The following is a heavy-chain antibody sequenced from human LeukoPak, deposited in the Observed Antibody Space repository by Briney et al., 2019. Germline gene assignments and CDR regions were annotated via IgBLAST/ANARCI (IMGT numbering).Heavy chain of an antibody. CDR3: ARDIGYCSSTSCYPMFDY. V-gene: IGHV4-61*02. J-gene: IGHJ4*02. D-gene: IGHD2-2*03. CDR2: IFSSGIT. CDR1: GGSISSGSFY. Sequence: PPETLSLTCTVFGGSISSGSFYWSWIRQPAGKGLEWIGRIFSSGITNYNPSLKSRVTISVDTSKNRFSLKLSSVTAADTAVYYCARDIGYCSSTSCYPMFDYWGQGTLVTVSS.